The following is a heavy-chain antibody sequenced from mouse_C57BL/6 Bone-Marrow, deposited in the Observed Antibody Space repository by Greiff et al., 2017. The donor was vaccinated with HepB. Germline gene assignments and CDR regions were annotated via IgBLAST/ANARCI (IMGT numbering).Heavy chain of an antibody. V-gene: IGHV7-1*01. CDR1: GFTFSDFY. J-gene: IGHJ3*01. D-gene: IGHD2-3*01. CDR3: ARDDDGYYGGFAY. Sequence: EVKLVESGGGLVQSGRSLRLSCATSGFTFSDFYMEWVRQAPGKGLEWIAASRNKANDYTTEYSASVKGRFIVSRDTSQSILYLQMNAPRAEDTAIYYCARDDDGYYGGFAYWGQGTLVTVSA. CDR2: SRNKANDYTT.